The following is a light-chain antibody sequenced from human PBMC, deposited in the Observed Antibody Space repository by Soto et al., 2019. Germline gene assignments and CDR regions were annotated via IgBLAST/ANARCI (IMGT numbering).Light chain of an antibody. J-gene: IGKJ2*01. CDR2: GAS. Sequence: EIVLTQSPGTLSLSPGARASLSCSASQSVSSSSYLAWYQQKPGQAPRLLIYGASSRATGIPDRFSGSGSGTDFTLTISRVEPEVFAVYYCHQYGSSPSYTFGQGTKLEIK. CDR3: HQYGSSPSYT. V-gene: IGKV3-20*01. CDR1: QSVSSSSY.